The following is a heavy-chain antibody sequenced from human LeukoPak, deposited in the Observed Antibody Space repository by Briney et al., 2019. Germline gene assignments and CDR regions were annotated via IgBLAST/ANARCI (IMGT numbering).Heavy chain of an antibody. D-gene: IGHD3-10*01. CDR3: ARGTLLLWFGESHLDY. CDR2: INPNSGGT. CDR1: GYTFTGYY. J-gene: IGHJ4*02. Sequence: EASVKVSCKASGYTFTGYYMHWVRQAPGQGLEWMGWINPNSGGTNYAQKFQGRVTMTRDTSISTAYMELSRLRSDDTAVYYCARGTLLLWFGESHLDYWGQGTLVTVSS. V-gene: IGHV1-2*02.